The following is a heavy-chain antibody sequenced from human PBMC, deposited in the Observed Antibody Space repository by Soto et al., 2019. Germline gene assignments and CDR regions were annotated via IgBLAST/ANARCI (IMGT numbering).Heavy chain of an antibody. D-gene: IGHD1-26*01. V-gene: IGHV3-73*01. CDR2: IRSKANSYAT. J-gene: IGHJ3*01. CDR1: GFTFSGSA. Sequence: TGGSLRLSCAASGFTFSGSALHWVRQASGKGLEWVGRIRSKANSYATAYAASVKGRFTISRDDSKNTAYLQMNSLKTEDTAVYYCTRLGAQAPWGQGTMVTVSS. CDR3: TRLGAQAP.